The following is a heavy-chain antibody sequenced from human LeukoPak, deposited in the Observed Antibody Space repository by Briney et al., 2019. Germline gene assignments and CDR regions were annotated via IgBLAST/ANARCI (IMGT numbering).Heavy chain of an antibody. V-gene: IGHV4-61*02. CDR2: IYTSGST. CDR1: GGSIGSGSYY. CDR3: ARDGPGGSYYS. Sequence: SETLSLTCTVSGGSIGSGSYYWSWIRQPAGKGLEWIGRIYTSGSTNYNPSLKSRVTISVDTSKNQFSLKLSSVTAADTAVYYCARDGPGGSYYSWGQGTLVTVSS. J-gene: IGHJ4*02. D-gene: IGHD1-26*01.